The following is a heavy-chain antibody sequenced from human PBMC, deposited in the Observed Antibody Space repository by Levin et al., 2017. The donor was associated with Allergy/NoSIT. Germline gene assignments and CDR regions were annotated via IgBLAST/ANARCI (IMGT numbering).Heavy chain of an antibody. CDR3: AKDLADCSGGRCSCANLNNWFDP. V-gene: IGHV3-30*18. CDR2: ISYDGSNK. D-gene: IGHD2-15*01. CDR1: GFTFSAYG. Sequence: GGSLRLSCAASGFTFSAYGIHWVRQAPGKGLEWVAVISYDGSNKFFADSVNGLFTISRDNSKNTVYLQMDSLRVEDTAVYYCAKDLADCSGGRCSCANLNNWFDPWGQGTLVTVSS. J-gene: IGHJ5*02.